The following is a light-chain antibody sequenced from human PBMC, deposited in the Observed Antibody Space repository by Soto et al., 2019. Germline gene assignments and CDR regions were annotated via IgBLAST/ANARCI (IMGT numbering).Light chain of an antibody. CDR2: GAS. CDR1: QSVSSSY. V-gene: IGKV3-20*01. J-gene: IGKJ4*01. CDR3: QQYGSSPLT. Sequence: EIVFTQSPGTLSLSHGERATLSCRASQSVSSSYLAWYQQKPGQAPRLLIYGASSRATGIPDRFSGSGSGTDFTLTISRLEPEDFAVYYCQQYGSSPLTFGGGTKVDIK.